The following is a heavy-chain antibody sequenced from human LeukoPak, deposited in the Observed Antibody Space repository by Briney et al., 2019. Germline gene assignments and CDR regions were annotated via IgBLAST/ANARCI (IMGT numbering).Heavy chain of an antibody. Sequence: GSLRLSCAASGFTFSSYSMNWVRQAPGKGLEWIGSIYYSGSTYYNPSLKSRVTISVDTSKNQFSLKLSSVTAADTAVYYCAREDIVVVPAAISYMDVWGKGTTVTVSS. D-gene: IGHD2-2*01. J-gene: IGHJ6*03. CDR2: IYYSGST. CDR3: AREDIVVVPAAISYMDV. CDR1: GFTFSSYS. V-gene: IGHV4-39*07.